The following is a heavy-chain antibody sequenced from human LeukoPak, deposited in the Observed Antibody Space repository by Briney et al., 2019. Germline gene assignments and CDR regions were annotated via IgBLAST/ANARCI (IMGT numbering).Heavy chain of an antibody. CDR3: ARYQTGYSSSCSNHWDGPCKTDNWFDP. CDR2: IYTSGST. CDR1: GGSVSSGTYY. Sequence: SETLSLTCTVSGGSVSSGTYYWTWIRQPAGKGLEWIGRIYTSGSTNFNPSLKSRVSISLDTSQNQFSLKVSTVTAADTAVYYCARYQTGYSSSCSNHWDGPCKTDNWFDPWGQGTLVTVSS. V-gene: IGHV4-61*02. J-gene: IGHJ5*02. D-gene: IGHD6-13*01.